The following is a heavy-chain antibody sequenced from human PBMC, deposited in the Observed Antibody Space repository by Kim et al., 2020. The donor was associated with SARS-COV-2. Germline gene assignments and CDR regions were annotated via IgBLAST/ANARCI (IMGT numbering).Heavy chain of an antibody. Sequence: TSYNPSLKSRVTISVDTSKNQFSLRLSSVTAADTAVYYCIRGVRGVYYFDYWAQGTLVTVSS. V-gene: IGHV4-39*07. J-gene: IGHJ4*02. CDR2: T. CDR3: IRGVRGVYYFDY. D-gene: IGHD3-10*01.